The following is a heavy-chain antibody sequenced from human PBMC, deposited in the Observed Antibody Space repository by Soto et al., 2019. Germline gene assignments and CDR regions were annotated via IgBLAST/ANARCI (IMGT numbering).Heavy chain of an antibody. CDR1: VASLSDNY. J-gene: IGHJ5*02. Sequence: SETLSLTCAFYVASLSDNYCNWLRQPPGKGLEWIGEINHSGNTNYNPSLRSRVTISIDTSKNQLSLNLRSVSAADTAVYYCARARGEFQAWGQATPVNVS. CDR2: INHSGNT. CDR3: ARARGEFQA. V-gene: IGHV4-34*01. D-gene: IGHD3-16*01.